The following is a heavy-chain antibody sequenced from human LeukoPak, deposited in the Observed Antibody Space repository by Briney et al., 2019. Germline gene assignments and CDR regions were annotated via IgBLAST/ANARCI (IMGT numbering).Heavy chain of an antibody. J-gene: IGHJ6*03. CDR1: GGSISSGDYY. CDR2: IYYSGST. Sequence: SQTLSLTCTVSGGSISSGDYYRSWIRQPPGKGLEWIGYIYYSGSTYYNPSLKSRVTISVDTSKNQFSLKLSSVTAADTAVYYCARDIIDFWSGYPYYYMDVWGKGTTVTVSS. CDR3: ARDIIDFWSGYPYYYMDV. D-gene: IGHD3-3*01. V-gene: IGHV4-30-4*08.